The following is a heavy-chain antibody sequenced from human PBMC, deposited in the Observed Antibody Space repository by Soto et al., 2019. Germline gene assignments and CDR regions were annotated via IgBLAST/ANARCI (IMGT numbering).Heavy chain of an antibody. CDR3: ARVAPAADY. CDR1: GFTFSDHY. J-gene: IGHJ4*02. V-gene: IGHV3-72*01. Sequence: GGSLRLSCAASGFTFSDHYMDWVRQAPGKGLEWVGRTRNKANSYTTEYAASVKGRFTISRDDSKNSLYLQMNSLKTEDTAVYYCARVAPAADYWGQGTLVTVSS. D-gene: IGHD2-2*01. CDR2: TRNKANSYTT.